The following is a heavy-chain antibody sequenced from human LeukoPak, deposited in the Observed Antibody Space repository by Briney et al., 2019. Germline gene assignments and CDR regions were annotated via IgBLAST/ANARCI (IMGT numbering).Heavy chain of an antibody. CDR1: GYTFTGYY. J-gene: IGHJ4*02. V-gene: IGHV1-2*02. CDR2: INPNSGGT. D-gene: IGHD6-19*01. CDR3: ARSLDSSGWYLGY. Sequence: ASVKVSCKASGYTFTGYYMHWVRQAPGQGLEWMGWINPNSGGTNYAQKFQGRVTMTRDTSISTAYMELSSLRSEDMAVYYCARSLDSSGWYLGYWGQGTLVTVSS.